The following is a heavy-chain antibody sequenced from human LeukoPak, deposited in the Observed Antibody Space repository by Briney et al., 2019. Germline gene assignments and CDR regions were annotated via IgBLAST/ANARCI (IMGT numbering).Heavy chain of an antibody. J-gene: IGHJ4*02. V-gene: IGHV1-8*03. CDR1: GYTFTIYD. CDR2: MNPNSGNT. CDR3: ARRGLHGTDDY. Sequence: ASVTVSFTASGYTFTIYDINWVRQATGQGLEWMGWMNPNSGNTGYAQKFQGRVTITRNTSISTAYMELSSLRSEDTAVYYCARRGLHGTDDYWGQGTLVTVSS. D-gene: IGHD3-10*01.